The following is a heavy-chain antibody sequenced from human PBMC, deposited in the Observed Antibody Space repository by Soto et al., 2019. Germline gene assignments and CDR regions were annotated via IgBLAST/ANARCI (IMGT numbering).Heavy chain of an antibody. D-gene: IGHD2-15*01. V-gene: IGHV4-4*02. Sequence: QVQLQESGPGLVKPSGTLSLTCAVSGGSISSTNWWSWVRQPPGEGLEWIGEIYYSGTTNYNPSLESRVTISMDTSKNQLSLRLGSVTAADTAVYFCARHIAVPTTRGFDYWGQGTLVTVSS. J-gene: IGHJ4*02. CDR1: GGSISSTNW. CDR2: IYYSGTT. CDR3: ARHIAVPTTRGFDY.